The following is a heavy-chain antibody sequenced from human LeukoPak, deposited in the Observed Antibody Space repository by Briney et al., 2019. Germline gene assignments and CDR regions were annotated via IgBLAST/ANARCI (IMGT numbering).Heavy chain of an antibody. J-gene: IGHJ5*02. V-gene: IGHV1-24*01. CDR2: FDPEDGET. Sequence: GASVKVSCKVSGYTLTELSMHWVRQAPGKGLEWMGGFDPEDGETIYAQKFQGRATMTEDTSTDTAYMELSSLRSEDTAVYYCAPRREYCTNGVCYSFWFDPWGQGTLVTVSS. CDR1: GYTLTELS. D-gene: IGHD2-8*01. CDR3: APRREYCTNGVCYSFWFDP.